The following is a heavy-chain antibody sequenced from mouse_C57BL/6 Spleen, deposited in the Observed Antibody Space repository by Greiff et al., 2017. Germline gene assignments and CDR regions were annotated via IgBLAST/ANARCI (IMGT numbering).Heavy chain of an antibody. D-gene: IGHD1-1*01. CDR2: ILPGSGCT. CDR1: GYTFTGYW. CDR3: ARGPRGVVATQGFAY. Sequence: QVQLKESGAELMKPGASVKLSCKATGYTFTGYWIEWVKQRPGHGLEWIGEILPGSGCTNYNEKFKGKAPFTADTSSNPAYMQLSSLTTEVSAIYCSARGPRGVVATQGFAYWGQGTLVTVSA. V-gene: IGHV1-9*01. J-gene: IGHJ3*01.